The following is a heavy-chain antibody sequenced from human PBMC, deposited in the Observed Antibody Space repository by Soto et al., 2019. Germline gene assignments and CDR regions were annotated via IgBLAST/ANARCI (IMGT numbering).Heavy chain of an antibody. J-gene: IGHJ4*02. CDR1: GFTFSSYS. Sequence: KPGGSLRLSCAASGFTFSSYSMNWVRQAPGRGLEWVSSISSSSSYIYYADSVKGRFTISRDNAKNSLYLQMNSLRAEDTAVYYCARAVYCTNGVCYPFDYWGQGTLVTVSS. CDR2: ISSSSSYI. D-gene: IGHD2-8*01. CDR3: ARAVYCTNGVCYPFDY. V-gene: IGHV3-21*01.